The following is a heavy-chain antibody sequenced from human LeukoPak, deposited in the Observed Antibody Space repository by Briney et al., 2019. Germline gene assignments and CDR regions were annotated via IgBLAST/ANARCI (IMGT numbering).Heavy chain of an antibody. J-gene: IGHJ4*02. D-gene: IGHD5-18*01. CDR1: GFTFSNYD. CDR2: ILFDGSNK. Sequence: GGSLRLSCAASGFTFSNYDMHWVRQAPGKGLEWVAFILFDGSNKYYAYSVKGRFTISRDNSKNTVYLQVNSLRAEDTALYYCAQDRAYIQFYFWGQGTLVTVSS. V-gene: IGHV3-30*02. CDR3: AQDRAYIQFYF.